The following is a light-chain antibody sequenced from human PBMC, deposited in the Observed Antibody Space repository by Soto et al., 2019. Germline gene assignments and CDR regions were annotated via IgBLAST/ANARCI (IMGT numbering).Light chain of an antibody. CDR3: QQYNNWWT. CDR1: QSISSN. Sequence: EKVLTHSPAALSVSPGERATPSCRASQSISSNLAWYQQKPGQAPRLLIYAASTRATGIPARFSDSGSGTEFTLTINSLQSEDFAVYYCQQYNNWWTFGQGTKLDI. J-gene: IGKJ1*01. V-gene: IGKV3-15*01. CDR2: AAS.